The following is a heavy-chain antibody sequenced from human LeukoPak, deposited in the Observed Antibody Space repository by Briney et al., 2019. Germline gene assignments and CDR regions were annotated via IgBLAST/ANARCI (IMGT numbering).Heavy chain of an antibody. Sequence: GGSLRLSCVASGFTFSDHAVSWVRQTPGKGLEWVSATCANDGKSYHGDSVKGRFTISRDNSRNTFYLQMNSLRADDTALYYCAKGSSSSCYSGIDHWGQGTLVIVSS. J-gene: IGHJ5*02. CDR2: TCANDGKS. D-gene: IGHD6-13*01. CDR3: AKGSSSSCYSGIDH. CDR1: GFTFSDHA. V-gene: IGHV3-23*02.